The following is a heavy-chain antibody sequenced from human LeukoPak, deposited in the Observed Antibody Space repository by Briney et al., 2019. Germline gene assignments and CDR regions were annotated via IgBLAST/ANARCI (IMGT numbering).Heavy chain of an antibody. Sequence: PGRPLTLPGAPSEFPHSHNYMSWVRQASGEGLEWDSVIYSGDTTYYADSVKGRFTISRDNSKDTLYLQMSSLRAEDTAVYYCARVRSGSYYRSAFDYWGQGTLVTVSS. CDR2: IYSGDTT. CDR3: ARVRSGSYYRSAFDY. D-gene: IGHD1-26*01. J-gene: IGHJ4*02. V-gene: IGHV3-53*01. CDR1: EFPHSHNY.